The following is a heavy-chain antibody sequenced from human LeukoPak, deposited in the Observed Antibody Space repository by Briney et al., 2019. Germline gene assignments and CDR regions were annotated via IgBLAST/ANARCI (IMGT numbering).Heavy chain of an antibody. CDR3: AKGPPSYIVVVVAATPDWFDP. V-gene: IGHV3-11*05. D-gene: IGHD2-15*01. Sequence: PGGSLRLSCDASGFSISDYYMSWIRQSPGKGLEWISYITSGGASTNYADSVKGRFTISRDNSKNTLYLQMNSLRAEDTAVYYCAKGPPSYIVVVVAATPDWFDPWGQGTLVTVSS. J-gene: IGHJ5*02. CDR2: ITSGGAST. CDR1: GFSISDYY.